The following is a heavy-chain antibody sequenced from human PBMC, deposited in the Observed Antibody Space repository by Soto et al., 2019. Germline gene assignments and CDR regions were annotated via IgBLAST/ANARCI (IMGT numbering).Heavy chain of an antibody. CDR2: IYYSGST. J-gene: IGHJ6*03. CDR3: ARAVAGSYYYYYMDV. V-gene: IGHV4-59*08. D-gene: IGHD6-19*01. Sequence: SETLSLTCNVSGGSISSYYWSWIRQPPGKGLEWIGYIYYSGSTNYNPSLKSRVTISVDTSKNQFSLKLSSVTAADTAVYYCARAVAGSYYYYYMDVWGKGTTVTVSS. CDR1: GGSISSYY.